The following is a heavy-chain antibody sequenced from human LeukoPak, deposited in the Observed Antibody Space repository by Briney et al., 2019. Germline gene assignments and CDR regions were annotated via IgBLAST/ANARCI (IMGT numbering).Heavy chain of an antibody. CDR1: GFTFSNYW. V-gene: IGHV3-74*01. J-gene: IGHJ4*02. Sequence: GGSLRLSCAASGFTFSNYWKHWVRQAPGKGLLWVSRINTDGSSTNYADSVKGRFTISRDNAKNTLYLQMNSLRAEDTAVYYCAGGGSGWYSEYWGQGTLVTVSP. CDR2: INTDGSST. D-gene: IGHD6-19*01. CDR3: AGGGSGWYSEY.